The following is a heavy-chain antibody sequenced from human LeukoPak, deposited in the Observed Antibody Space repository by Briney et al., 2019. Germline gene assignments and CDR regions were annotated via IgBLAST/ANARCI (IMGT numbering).Heavy chain of an antibody. CDR1: GFTFSSYG. J-gene: IGHJ4*02. CDR2: IRSDGSNK. V-gene: IGHV3-30*02. D-gene: IGHD2-8*01. CDR3: AEEVVLMLYAIQYLDY. Sequence: GGSLRLSCAASGFTFSSYGMHWVRQAPGKGLEWVAFIRSDGSNKYYADSVKGRFTISRDNSKSTLYLQMNSLRAEDTAVYYCAEEVVLMLYAIQYLDYWGQGTLVTVSS.